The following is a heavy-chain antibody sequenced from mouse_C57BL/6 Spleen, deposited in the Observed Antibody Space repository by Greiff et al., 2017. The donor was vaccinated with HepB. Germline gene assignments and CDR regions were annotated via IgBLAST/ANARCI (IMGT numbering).Heavy chain of an antibody. V-gene: IGHV10-3*01. Sequence: DVMLVESGGGLVQPKGSLKLSCAASGFTFNTYAMHWVRQAPGKGLEWVARIRSKSSNYATYYADSVKDRFTISRDDSQSMLYLQMNNLKTEDTAMYYCVSETSYKLDYSNYGFAYWGQGTLVTVSA. D-gene: IGHD2-5*01. CDR2: IRSKSSNYAT. CDR1: GFTFNTYA. CDR3: VSETSYKLDYSNYGFAY. J-gene: IGHJ3*01.